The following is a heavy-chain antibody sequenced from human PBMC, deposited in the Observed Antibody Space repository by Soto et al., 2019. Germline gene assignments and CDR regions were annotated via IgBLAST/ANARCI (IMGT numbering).Heavy chain of an antibody. D-gene: IGHD5-12*01. CDR2: FDPSDSDT. V-gene: IGHV5-10-1*01. Sequence: PGESLKISCKGSGYSFTSYWISWVRQMPGKGLEWMGKFDPSDSDTNYSPSFQGHVTISADKSISTAYLQWSSLKASDTAMYYWSPLPPSPYDSHGCFDPWRQGTLVTVSS. CDR3: SPLPPSPYDSHGCFDP. CDR1: GYSFTSYW. J-gene: IGHJ5*02.